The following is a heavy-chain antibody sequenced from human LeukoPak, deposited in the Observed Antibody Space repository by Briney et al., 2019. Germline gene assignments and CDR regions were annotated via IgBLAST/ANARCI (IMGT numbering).Heavy chain of an antibody. D-gene: IGHD6-6*01. CDR2: ISPLSGNT. V-gene: IGHV1-18*01. Sequence: ASVRVSCKASGYTFSSYGIDWVRQAPGQGLEWMGWISPLSGNTDYAQNFQGRVTMTTDTPSSTAYMELRSLRSDDTAIYYCARDYLAAPAYWGQGTLVTVSS. CDR3: ARDYLAAPAY. J-gene: IGHJ4*02. CDR1: GYTFSSYG.